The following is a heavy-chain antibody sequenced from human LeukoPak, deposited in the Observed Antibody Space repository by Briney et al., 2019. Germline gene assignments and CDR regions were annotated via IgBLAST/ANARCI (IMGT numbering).Heavy chain of an antibody. Sequence: QPGGSLRLSCTASGFTFTNHAMSWVRQAPGKRLEWVSVVSGSGGTTFYADSVKGRFTISRDNSKNTLYLQMNSLRAEDTAIYYCAKDLREGGSGSPRAFDIWGQGTMVTVSS. J-gene: IGHJ3*02. CDR2: VSGSGGTT. CDR1: GFTFTNHA. V-gene: IGHV3-23*01. D-gene: IGHD6-19*01. CDR3: AKDLREGGSGSPRAFDI.